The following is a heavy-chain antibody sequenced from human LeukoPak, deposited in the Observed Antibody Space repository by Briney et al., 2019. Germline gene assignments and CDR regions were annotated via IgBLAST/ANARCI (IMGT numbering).Heavy chain of an antibody. D-gene: IGHD3-22*01. CDR2: IYHSGST. V-gene: IGHV4-30-2*01. J-gene: IGHJ5*02. CDR3: ARGGYYDSSGSTGFWFDP. Sequence: SETLSLTCAVSGGSISSGGYSWSWIRQPPGKGLEWIGYIYHSGSTYYNPSLKSRVTISVGRSKNQFSLKLSSVTAADTAVYYCARGGYYDSSGSTGFWFDPWGQGTLVTVSS. CDR1: GGSISSGGYS.